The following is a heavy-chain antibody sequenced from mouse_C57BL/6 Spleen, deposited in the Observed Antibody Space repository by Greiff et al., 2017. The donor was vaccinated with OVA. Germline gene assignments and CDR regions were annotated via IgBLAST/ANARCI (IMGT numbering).Heavy chain of an antibody. J-gene: IGHJ4*01. CDR1: GYTFTDYY. CDR2: INPNNGGT. Sequence: EVQLQQSGPELVKPGASVKISCKASGYTFTDYYMNWVKQSHGKSLEWIGDINPNNGGTSYNQKFKGKATLTVDKSSSTAYMELRSLTSEDSAVYYCARRLLEAMDYWGQGTSVTVSS. D-gene: IGHD1-1*01. CDR3: ARRLLEAMDY. V-gene: IGHV1-26*01.